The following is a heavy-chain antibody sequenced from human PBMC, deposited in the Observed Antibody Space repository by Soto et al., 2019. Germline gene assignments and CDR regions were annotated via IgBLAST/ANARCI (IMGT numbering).Heavy chain of an antibody. CDR1: GYTFTGYY. J-gene: IGHJ5*02. CDR2: INPNSGGT. D-gene: IGHD3-3*01. CDR3: AREGVVINWFDP. Sequence: QVQLVQSGAEVKKPGASVKGSCKASGYTFTGYYMHWVRQAPGQGLEWMGWINPNSGGTSYAQKFQGRVTMTRDTSISTAYMELSRLRSDDTAVYYCAREGVVINWFDPWGQGTLVTVSS. V-gene: IGHV1-2*02.